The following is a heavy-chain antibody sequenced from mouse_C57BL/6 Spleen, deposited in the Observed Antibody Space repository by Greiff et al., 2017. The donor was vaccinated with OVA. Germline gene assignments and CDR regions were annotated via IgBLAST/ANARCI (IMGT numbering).Heavy chain of an antibody. D-gene: IGHD2-4*01. Sequence: EVKVEESGGGLVKPGGSLKLSCAASGFTFSDYGMHWVRQAPEKGLEWVAYISSGSSTIYYADTVKGRFTISRDNAKNTLFLQMTSLRSEDTAMYYCASRGYDYGWFAYWGQGTLVTVSA. CDR2: ISSGSSTI. V-gene: IGHV5-17*01. J-gene: IGHJ3*01. CDR1: GFTFSDYG. CDR3: ASRGYDYGWFAY.